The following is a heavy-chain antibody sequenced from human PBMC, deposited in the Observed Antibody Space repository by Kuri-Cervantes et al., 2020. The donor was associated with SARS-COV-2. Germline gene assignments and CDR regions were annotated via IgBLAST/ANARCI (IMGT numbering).Heavy chain of an antibody. V-gene: IGHV3-30*01. CDR1: GFTFSSCA. J-gene: IGHJ5*01. CDR3: AKDRVGVLDS. D-gene: IGHD2-21*01. Sequence: GESLKISCAASGFTFSSCATHWVRLAPGKGLEWVAFISYDGSNEYYADSVRGRFTISRDNSNNTLYLRVNSLRAEDTALYYCAKDRVGVLDSWGQGTQVTVSS. CDR2: ISYDGSNE.